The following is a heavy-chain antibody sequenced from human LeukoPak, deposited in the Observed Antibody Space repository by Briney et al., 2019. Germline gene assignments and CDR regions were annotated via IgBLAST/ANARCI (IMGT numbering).Heavy chain of an antibody. CDR3: ARRPMIPFGGAQYYFDY. CDR2: IYPGDSNT. J-gene: IGHJ4*02. V-gene: IGHV5-51*01. CDR1: GYSFTSYW. D-gene: IGHD3-16*01. Sequence: LGESLKISCKGSGYSFTSYWIGWVRQMPGKGLEWMGIIYPGDSNTKYSPSFQGQVTISADKSIRTAYLQWSSLEASDTAMYYCARRPMIPFGGAQYYFDYWGQGTPVTVSS.